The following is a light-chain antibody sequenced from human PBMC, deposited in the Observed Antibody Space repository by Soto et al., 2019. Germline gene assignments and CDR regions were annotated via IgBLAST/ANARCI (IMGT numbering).Light chain of an antibody. Sequence: DIQLTQSPSFLSASVGDRGTIPCRARQGISSYLVWCQQKPGKAPNLLIYGASTLQSGVPSRFSGSGSGTEVNLTISSLQPENFATYYCQQLNTYPLTLGGGTRVEIK. CDR2: GAS. CDR1: QGISSY. CDR3: QQLNTYPLT. V-gene: IGKV1-9*01. J-gene: IGKJ4*02.